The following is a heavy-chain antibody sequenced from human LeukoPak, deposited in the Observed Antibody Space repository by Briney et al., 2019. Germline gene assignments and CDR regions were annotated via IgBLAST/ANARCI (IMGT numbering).Heavy chain of an antibody. CDR2: ISSSSSYI. J-gene: IGHJ4*02. Sequence: GGSLRLSCAASGFTLRNYEMNWVRQAPGKGLEWVSYISSSSSYIYYADSVKGRFTISRDNAKNSLYLQMISLRAEDMAVYYCARDLWGTTVTTDYFDSWGQGTLVTVSS. D-gene: IGHD4-17*01. CDR1: GFTLRNYE. V-gene: IGHV3-21*05. CDR3: ARDLWGTTVTTDYFDS.